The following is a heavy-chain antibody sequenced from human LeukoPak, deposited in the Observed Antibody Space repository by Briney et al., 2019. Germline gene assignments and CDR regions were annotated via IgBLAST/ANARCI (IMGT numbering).Heavy chain of an antibody. CDR2: INTFSGST. Sequence: GASVKVSCKVSGYIFTVYDISWVRQAPGQGLEWMGWINTFSGSTYYAQKFQGRVTMTTDTSTSTAYMDLRSLRSDDTAVYYCARWRYDFWSGYSDYWGQGTLVTVSS. V-gene: IGHV1-18*01. J-gene: IGHJ4*02. CDR3: ARWRYDFWSGYSDY. D-gene: IGHD3-3*01. CDR1: GYIFTVYD.